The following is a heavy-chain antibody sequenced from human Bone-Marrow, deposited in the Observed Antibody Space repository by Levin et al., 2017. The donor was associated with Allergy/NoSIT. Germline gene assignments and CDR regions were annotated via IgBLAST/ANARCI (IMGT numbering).Heavy chain of an antibody. CDR2: ISFDGSTT. Sequence: PGGSLRLSCVASGFTFSSSWMHWVRQVPGKGLVWVARISFDGSTTTYADSVKGRFTISRDNAKNTLYLQMNSLRVEDTAVYYCARGLGYYYYFYGMDIWGQATAVTVSS. CDR1: GFTFSSSW. J-gene: IGHJ6*02. CDR3: ARGLGYYYYFYGMDI. V-gene: IGHV3-74*01. D-gene: IGHD1-26*01.